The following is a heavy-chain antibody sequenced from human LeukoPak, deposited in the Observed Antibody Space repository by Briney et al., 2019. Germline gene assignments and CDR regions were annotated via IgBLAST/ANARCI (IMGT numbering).Heavy chain of an antibody. V-gene: IGHV3-23*01. CDR3: AKGYYGSGSYGWFDY. D-gene: IGHD3-10*01. Sequence: GGSLRLSCAASGFTFSNYAMSWVRQAPGKGLQWVSGISGSGGGNTYYADVVKGRFTISRDDSKNTLFLHMNSLRAEDTAVYSCAKGYYGSGSYGWFDYWGQGTLVTVSS. CDR2: ISGSGGGNT. CDR1: GFTFSNYA. J-gene: IGHJ4*02.